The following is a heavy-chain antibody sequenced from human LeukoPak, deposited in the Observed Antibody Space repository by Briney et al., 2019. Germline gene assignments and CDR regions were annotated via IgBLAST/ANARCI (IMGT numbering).Heavy chain of an antibody. CDR3: ARSPPSDYNYYGMDV. Sequence: GESLKISCKGSGYSFTSYWIGWVRQMPGKSLEWMGIIYPGDSDTRYSPSFQGQVTISADKSINTAYLQWSSLKASDTAMYYCARSPPSDYNYYGMDVWGQGTTVTVSS. CDR1: GYSFTSYW. CDR2: IYPGDSDT. V-gene: IGHV5-51*01. J-gene: IGHJ6*02.